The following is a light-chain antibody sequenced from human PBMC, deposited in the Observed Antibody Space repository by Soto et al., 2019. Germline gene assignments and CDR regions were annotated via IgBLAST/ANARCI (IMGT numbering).Light chain of an antibody. Sequence: EMVLTQSPGTLSLSPGERATLSCRASQSVSSSYLAWYQQKLGQAPRILIYGASSRATGIPDRFSGSGSGTDFTLTISRLEPEDFAVYYCQQYGSSLSITFGQGTRLEIK. CDR1: QSVSSSY. CDR3: QQYGSSLSIT. V-gene: IGKV3-20*01. J-gene: IGKJ5*01. CDR2: GAS.